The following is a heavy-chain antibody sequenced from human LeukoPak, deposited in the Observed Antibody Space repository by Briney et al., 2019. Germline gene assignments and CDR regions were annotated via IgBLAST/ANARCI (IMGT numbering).Heavy chain of an antibody. CDR3: AKGNLRGPPPNIDF. CDR2: ISKTGST. D-gene: IGHD5/OR15-5a*01. CDR1: GFTFSSSA. J-gene: IGHJ4*02. V-gene: IGHV3-23*01. Sequence: GGSLRLSCAASGFTFSSSAMSWVCQAPGKGLEWVSAISKTGSTYYADSVKARFTISRDNSKNTLYLQMNSLTAEDTAVYYCAKGNLRGPPPNIDFWGQGTLVTVSS.